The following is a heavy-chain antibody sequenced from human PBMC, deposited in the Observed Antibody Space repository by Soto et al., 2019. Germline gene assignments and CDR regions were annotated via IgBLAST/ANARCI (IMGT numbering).Heavy chain of an antibody. D-gene: IGHD6-13*01. J-gene: IGHJ1*01. V-gene: IGHV3-30*18. Sequence: PGGSLRLSCAASGFTFSSYGMHWIRQPPDKGLEWVAVISYDGSNKYYADSVKGRFTISRDNSKNTLYLQMNSLRAEDTAVYYCANNPLVQPPVTHWGQGTLVTVSS. CDR2: ISYDGSNK. CDR1: GFTFSSYG. CDR3: ANNPLVQPPVTH.